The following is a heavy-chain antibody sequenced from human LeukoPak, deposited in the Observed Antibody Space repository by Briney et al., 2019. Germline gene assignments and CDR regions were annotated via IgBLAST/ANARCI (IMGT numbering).Heavy chain of an antibody. CDR2: IKPDGSEK. Sequence: GGSLRLSCAASGFTFRSYAMSWVRQAPGKGLEWVAHIKPDGSEKYYVDSVRGRFTISRDNAENSLYLEMNSLRAEDTAVYYCARDRDWSFDYWGQGTLVTVSS. D-gene: IGHD3/OR15-3a*01. J-gene: IGHJ4*02. CDR3: ARDRDWSFDY. CDR1: GFTFRSYA. V-gene: IGHV3-7*05.